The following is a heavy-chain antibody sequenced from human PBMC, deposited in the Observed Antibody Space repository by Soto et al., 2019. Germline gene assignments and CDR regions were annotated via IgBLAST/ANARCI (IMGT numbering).Heavy chain of an antibody. V-gene: IGHV1-69*06. J-gene: IGHJ6*02. D-gene: IGHD6-19*01. CDR1: GGTFSSYA. CDR2: IIPIFGTA. Sequence: SVKVSCKASGGTFSSYAISWVRQAPGQGLEWMGGIIPIFGTANYAQKFQGRVTITADKSTSTAYMELSSLRSEDTAVYYCARGSSSGWAPRGNYYGMDVWGQGTTVTVSS. CDR3: ARGSSSGWAPRGNYYGMDV.